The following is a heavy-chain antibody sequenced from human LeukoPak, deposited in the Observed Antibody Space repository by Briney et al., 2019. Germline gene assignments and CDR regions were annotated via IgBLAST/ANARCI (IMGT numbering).Heavy chain of an antibody. CDR3: ARIVALYGAYYDF. CDR2: IYYTGST. CDR1: GGSITTYF. J-gene: IGHJ4*02. Sequence: KPSETLSLTCSVSGGSITTYFWTWIRQPPGKGLEWIGYIYYTGSTNYNPSLKSRVTISVDTSKNQFSLKLTSVTAADTAVYYCARIVALYGAYYDFWGQGTLVTVSS. V-gene: IGHV4-59*01. D-gene: IGHD4/OR15-4a*01.